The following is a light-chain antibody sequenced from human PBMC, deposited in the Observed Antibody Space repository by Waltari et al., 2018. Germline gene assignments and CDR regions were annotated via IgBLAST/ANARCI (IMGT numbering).Light chain of an antibody. J-gene: IGLJ2*01. CDR1: SSDVGAYNY. V-gene: IGLV2-14*03. CDR3: SSFTSSSTVL. CDR2: DVS. Sequence: QSALTQAASVSGSPGQSINISCTGTSSDVGAYNYVSWYQQHPGKAPKLMIYDVSNRPSGVSNRFSGSKSGNTASLTISGLQAEDEADYYCSSFTSSSTVLFGGGTRLSVL.